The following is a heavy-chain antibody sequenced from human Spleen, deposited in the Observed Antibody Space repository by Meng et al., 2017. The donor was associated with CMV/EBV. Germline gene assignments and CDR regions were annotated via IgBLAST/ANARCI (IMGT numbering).Heavy chain of an antibody. Sequence: SETLSLTCAISGDSVSSNSADWNWIRQSPSRGLEWLGRTYYRSKWYNDYAGSVRSRITINTDTSKNQFSLQLNSVTPEDTAVYYCARDKVFPLRSSSSKYYDYGMDVWGQGTTVTVSS. J-gene: IGHJ6*02. D-gene: IGHD6-6*01. CDR3: ARDKVFPLRSSSSKYYDYGMDV. V-gene: IGHV6-1*01. CDR2: TYYRSKWYN. CDR1: GDSVSSNSAD.